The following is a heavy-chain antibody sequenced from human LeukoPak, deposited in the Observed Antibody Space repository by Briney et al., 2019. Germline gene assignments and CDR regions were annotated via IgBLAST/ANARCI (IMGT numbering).Heavy chain of an antibody. V-gene: IGHV3-23*01. CDR1: GFTFSSYA. CDR2: IGGSGGST. Sequence: GGSLRLSCAASGFTFSSYAMSWVRQAPGKGLQWVSGIGGSGGSTYYADSVKGRFTISRDNSKNTLYLQMNSLRAEDTAIHYCAKVRDGYNSPIDYWGQGTLVTVSS. D-gene: IGHD5-24*01. J-gene: IGHJ4*02. CDR3: AKVRDGYNSPIDY.